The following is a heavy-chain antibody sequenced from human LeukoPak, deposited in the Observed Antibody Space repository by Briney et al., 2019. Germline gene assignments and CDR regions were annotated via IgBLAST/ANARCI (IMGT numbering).Heavy chain of an antibody. Sequence: ASVKVSCKASGYTFTSYGISWVRQAPRQGLEWVGWISAYKGNTHYAQKLQGRDTMTTDTSTSTAYMEMRSLRSEDTAEYYCATGRRADAYYYGSGSPPGMDVWGQGTTVTVSS. J-gene: IGHJ6*02. CDR3: ATGRRADAYYYGSGSPPGMDV. CDR1: GYTFTSYG. V-gene: IGHV1-18*01. CDR2: ISAYKGNT. D-gene: IGHD3-10*01.